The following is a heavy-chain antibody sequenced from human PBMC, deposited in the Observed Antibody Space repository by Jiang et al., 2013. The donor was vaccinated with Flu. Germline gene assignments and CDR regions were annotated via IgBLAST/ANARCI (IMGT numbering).Heavy chain of an antibody. CDR2: LYQWEH. V-gene: IGHV4-4*07. Sequence: SLTCAVSVAPSVVTTGAGSGSRREGTGVDWAYLYQWEHQLQPSLKSRVTMSVDTSKNQFSLKLSSVTAADTAVYYCARGYCSGGSCYSVWGEGYFDLWGRGTLVTVSS. J-gene: IGHJ2*01. D-gene: IGHD2-15*01. CDR3: ARGYCSGGSCYSVWGEGYFDL. CDR1: VAPSVVTT.